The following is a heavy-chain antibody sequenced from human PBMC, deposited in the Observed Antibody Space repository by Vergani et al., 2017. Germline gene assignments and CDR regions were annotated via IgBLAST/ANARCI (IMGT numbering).Heavy chain of an antibody. CDR1: GGSFSTGGQS. D-gene: IGHD3-10*01. J-gene: IGHJ5*02. V-gene: IGHV4-61*02. CDR3: ARDSWTSELRGVYWFDT. Sequence: QVQLQESGPGLVKPSQTLSLTCTVSGGSFSTGGQSWTWLRQSAGKGLEWIGRIYTSGATNYNPSLKSRVTLSVDTSKNQLSLRMTSVTAADTAVYYCARDSWTSELRGVYWFDTWGQGTLVSVSS. CDR2: IYTSGAT.